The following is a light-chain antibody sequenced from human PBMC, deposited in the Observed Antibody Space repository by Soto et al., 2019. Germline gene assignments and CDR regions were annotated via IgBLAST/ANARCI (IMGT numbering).Light chain of an antibody. V-gene: IGKV4-1*01. Sequence: DIVMTQSPDSLAVSLGERATINCKSSQSVLYSSNNKNYLAWYQQKPGQPPKLLIYWASTRASGLPDRFSGSGSRTDFTLTISSLQAEDVAVYYCQQYYSTPRTFGQGTKVEIK. J-gene: IGKJ1*01. CDR3: QQYYSTPRT. CDR1: QSVLYSSNNKNY. CDR2: WAS.